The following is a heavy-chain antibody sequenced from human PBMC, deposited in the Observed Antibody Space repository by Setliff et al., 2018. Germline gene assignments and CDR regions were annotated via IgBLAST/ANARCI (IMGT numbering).Heavy chain of an antibody. CDR1: GGTFSSYA. V-gene: IGHV1-69*05. CDR3: AGTYYNFWSALDYYYYGMDV. CDR2: IIPIFGTA. J-gene: IGHJ6*02. D-gene: IGHD3-3*01. Sequence: GASVKVSCKASGGTFSSYAISWVRQAPGQGLEWMGRIIPIFGTANYAQKFQGRVTMTRDTSTSTVYMELSSLRSEDTAVYYCAGTYYNFWSALDYYYYGMDVWGQGTTVTVSS.